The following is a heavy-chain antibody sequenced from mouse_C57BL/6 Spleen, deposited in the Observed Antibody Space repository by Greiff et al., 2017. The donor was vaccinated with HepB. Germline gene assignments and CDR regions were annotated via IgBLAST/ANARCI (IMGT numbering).Heavy chain of an antibody. V-gene: IGHV1-81*01. Sequence: QVQLKESGAELARPGASVKLSCKASGYTFTSYGISWVKQRTGQGLEWIGEIYPRSGNTYYNEKFKGKATLTADKSSSTAYMELRSLTSEGSAVYFCGRLSPLAYWGQGTLVTVSA. CDR2: IYPRSGNT. CDR3: GRLSPLAY. J-gene: IGHJ3*01. CDR1: GYTFTSYG.